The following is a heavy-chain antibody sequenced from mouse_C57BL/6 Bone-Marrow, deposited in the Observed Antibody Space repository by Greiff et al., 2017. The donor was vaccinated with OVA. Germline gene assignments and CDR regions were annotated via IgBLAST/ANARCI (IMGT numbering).Heavy chain of an antibody. CDR3: ASLNFSNAWFAY. J-gene: IGHJ3*01. CDR2: IDPSDSYT. V-gene: IGHV1-69*01. Sequence: QVQLQQPGAELVMPGASVKLSCKASGYTFTSYWMHWVKQRPGQGLEWIGEIDPSDSYTNYNQKFKGKSTLTVYTSSSTAYMQLSSLTSEDSAVEYCASLNFSNAWFAYWGQGTLVTVSA. CDR1: GYTFTSYW. D-gene: IGHD2-5*01.